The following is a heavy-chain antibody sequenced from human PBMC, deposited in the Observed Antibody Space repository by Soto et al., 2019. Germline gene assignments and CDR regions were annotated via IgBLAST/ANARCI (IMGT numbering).Heavy chain of an antibody. Sequence: QVQLQESGPGLVKPSETLSLTCTVSGGSVSSGSYYWSWIRQPPGKGLEWIGYIYYSGSTNYNPSLKSRFPISVDTSKNPFSLKLSSVTAADTAVYSCARGGDTAMVTPWYFDLWGRGTLVTVSS. CDR1: GGSVSSGSYY. CDR2: IYYSGST. J-gene: IGHJ2*01. D-gene: IGHD5-18*01. CDR3: ARGGDTAMVTPWYFDL. V-gene: IGHV4-61*01.